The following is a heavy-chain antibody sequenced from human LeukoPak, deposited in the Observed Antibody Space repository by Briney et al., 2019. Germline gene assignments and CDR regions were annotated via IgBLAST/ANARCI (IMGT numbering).Heavy chain of an antibody. J-gene: IGHJ4*02. CDR2: IYYSGPT. Sequence: PSEPLSLTCTVSGDSINNNASYWRWIRQPPGKGLEWIGNIYYSGPTYYNPSLTSRVTISVDTSKSQFSLRLNSATAADTAVYYCARLGRDLLFDCWGQGTLVTVSS. CDR3: ARLGRDLLFDC. D-gene: IGHD1-26*01. V-gene: IGHV4-39*01. CDR1: GDSINNNASY.